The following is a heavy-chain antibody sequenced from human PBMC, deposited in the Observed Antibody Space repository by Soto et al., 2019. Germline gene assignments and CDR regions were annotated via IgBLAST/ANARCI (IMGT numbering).Heavy chain of an antibody. J-gene: IGHJ6*02. CDR3: AKRNGDYLNGMDV. V-gene: IGHV3-23*01. Sequence: EVQLLESGGDSVQHGGSLRLSCVASGFTFSDDGMSWVRQAPGRGLEWVSAISGSGGSTIYADSVKGRFTISRDSSKNTLYLQMNTLRAEDTAIYYCAKRNGDYLNGMDVWGQGTTVTVSS. CDR2: ISGSGGST. CDR1: GFTFSDDG. D-gene: IGHD4-17*01.